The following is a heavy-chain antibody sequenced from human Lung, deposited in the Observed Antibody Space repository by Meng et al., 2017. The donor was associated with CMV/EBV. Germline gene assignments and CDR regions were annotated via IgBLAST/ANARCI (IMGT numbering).Heavy chain of an antibody. CDR3: ARAWYYDFLAEKGNNWFDP. D-gene: IGHD3-3*01. CDR2: INHSGST. J-gene: IGHJ5*02. V-gene: IGHV4-34*01. CDR1: GGSFSGYY. Sequence: SETXSLXXAVYGGSFSGYYWSWIRQPPGKGLEWIGEINHSGSTNYNPSLKSRVTISVDTSKNQFSLKLSSVTAADTAVYYCARAWYYDFLAEKGNNWFDPWGQGTLVXVSS.